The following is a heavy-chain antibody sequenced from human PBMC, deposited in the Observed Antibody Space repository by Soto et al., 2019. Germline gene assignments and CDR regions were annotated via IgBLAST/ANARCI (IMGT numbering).Heavy chain of an antibody. D-gene: IGHD3-9*01. CDR3: ARGLEYYDILTGYSNWFDP. J-gene: IGHJ5*02. Sequence: SETLSLTCTVSGGSISSYYWSWIRQPPGKGLEWIGYIYYSGSTNYNPSLKSRVTISVDTSKNQFSLKLSSVIAADTAVYYCARGLEYYDILTGYSNWFDPWGQGTLVTVSS. CDR2: IYYSGST. V-gene: IGHV4-59*01. CDR1: GGSISSYY.